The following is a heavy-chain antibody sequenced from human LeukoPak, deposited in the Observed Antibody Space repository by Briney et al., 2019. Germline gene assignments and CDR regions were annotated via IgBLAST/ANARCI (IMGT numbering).Heavy chain of an antibody. Sequence: GGSLRLSCAASGFTFSSYEMNWVRQAPGKGLECVSYINSGSTTYYADSVKGRFTISRDDAKSSLYLQMNSLRAEDTAVYYCARDWGYIAYWGQGTLVTVSS. J-gene: IGHJ4*02. CDR3: ARDWGYIAY. CDR2: INSGSTT. CDR1: GFTFSSYE. V-gene: IGHV3-48*03. D-gene: IGHD3-16*01.